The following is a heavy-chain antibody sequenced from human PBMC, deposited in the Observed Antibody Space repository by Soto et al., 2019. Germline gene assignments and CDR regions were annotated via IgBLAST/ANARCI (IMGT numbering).Heavy chain of an antibody. CDR2: IYHSGYT. CDR1: GGSISSGGYS. D-gene: IGHD1-1*01. Sequence: QLQLQESGSGLVKPSQTLSLTCTVSGGSISSGGYSWNWIRQAPGKGLEWIGYIYHSGYTLYNPSLKGRVTISGDKSKNHFSLNLTSVTAADTAVYYCARDQLEGNWFDPWGRGTLVTVSS. J-gene: IGHJ5*02. CDR3: ARDQLEGNWFDP. V-gene: IGHV4-30-2*01.